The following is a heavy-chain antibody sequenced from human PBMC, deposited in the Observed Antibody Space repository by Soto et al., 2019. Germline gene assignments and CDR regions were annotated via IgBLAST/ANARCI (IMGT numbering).Heavy chain of an antibody. CDR3: EDKHDAFDI. CDR2: IYYSGST. V-gene: IGHV4-31*03. CDR1: GGSISSGGYY. J-gene: IGHJ3*02. Sequence: QLQLQEAGPGLVKPSQTLSLTCTVSGGSISSGGYYWSWIRQHPGKGLEWIGYIYYSGSTYYNPSIKGGGTISVDTSKNQFSLKPSYVAAADTAVYYCEDKHDAFDIWGQGRMVAVSS.